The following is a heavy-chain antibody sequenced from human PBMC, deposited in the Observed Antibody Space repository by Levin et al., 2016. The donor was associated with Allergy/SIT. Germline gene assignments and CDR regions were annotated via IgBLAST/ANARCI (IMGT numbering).Heavy chain of an antibody. CDR3: ARIHLGGWSDGWYASNWLDP. Sequence: ASVKVSCKASGHTFTTSGVTWVRQAPGQGLEWMGWINPNSGGTNYAQKFQGRVTMTRHTSITTAYMELSRLRSDDTAVYYCARIHLGGWSDGWYASNWLDPWGQGTLVTVSS. CDR2: INPNSGGT. V-gene: IGHV1-2*02. J-gene: IGHJ5*02. CDR1: GHTFTTSG. D-gene: IGHD6-19*01.